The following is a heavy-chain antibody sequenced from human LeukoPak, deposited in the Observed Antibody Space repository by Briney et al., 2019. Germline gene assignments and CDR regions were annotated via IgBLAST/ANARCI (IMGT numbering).Heavy chain of an antibody. CDR1: SGSISSGGYY. J-gene: IGHJ3*02. Sequence: PSQTLSLTCTVSSGSISSGGYYWSWIRQPPGKGLEWIGYIYHSGSTYYNPSLKSRVTISVDRSKNQFSLKLSSVTAADTAVYYCARGFTISYAFDIWGQGTMVTVSS. D-gene: IGHD3-3*01. CDR2: IYHSGST. CDR3: ARGFTISYAFDI. V-gene: IGHV4-30-2*01.